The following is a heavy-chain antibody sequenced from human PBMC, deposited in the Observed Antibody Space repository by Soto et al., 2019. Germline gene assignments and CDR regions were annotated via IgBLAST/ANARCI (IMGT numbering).Heavy chain of an antibody. J-gene: IGHJ5*02. CDR2: TRNKANSYTT. D-gene: IGHD3-22*01. Sequence: LRLSCAASGFTFSDHYVDWVRQAPGKGLEWVGRTRNKANSYTTEYAASVKGRFTISRDDSKNSLYLQMNSLKTEDTAVYYCASSYDSSGYSPLDPWGQGTLVTVSS. CDR3: ASSYDSSGYSPLDP. CDR1: GFTFSDHY. V-gene: IGHV3-72*01.